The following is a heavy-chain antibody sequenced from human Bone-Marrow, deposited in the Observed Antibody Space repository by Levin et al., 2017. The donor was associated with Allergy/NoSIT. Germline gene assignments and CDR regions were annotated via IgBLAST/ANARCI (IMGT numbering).Heavy chain of an antibody. CDR3: ERVPKIYDIFSTPDH. D-gene: IGHD3-9*01. CDR2: ISFDGSNK. Sequence: GESLKISCAASRFTFRNYAMHWVRQAPGKGLEWVAVISFDGSNKQYAESVKGRFTISRDNFKNTLDLQMNSLRAEGTAVYYCERVPKIYDIFSTPDHWGQGTQVTVSS. J-gene: IGHJ4*02. CDR1: RFTFRNYA. V-gene: IGHV3-30-3*01.